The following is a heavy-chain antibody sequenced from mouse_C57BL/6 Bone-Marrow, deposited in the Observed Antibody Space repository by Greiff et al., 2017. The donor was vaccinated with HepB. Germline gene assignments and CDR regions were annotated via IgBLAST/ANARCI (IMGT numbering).Heavy chain of an antibody. CDR2: INPSSGYT. CDR3: ARFYDGYSFDY. D-gene: IGHD2-3*01. J-gene: IGHJ2*01. V-gene: IGHV1-4*01. CDR1: GYTFTSYT. Sequence: QVQLKESGAELARPGASVKMSCKASGYTFTSYTMHWVKQRPGQGLEWIGYINPSSGYTKYNQKFKDKATLTADKSSSTAYMQLSSLTSEDSAVYYCARFYDGYSFDYWGQGTTLTVSS.